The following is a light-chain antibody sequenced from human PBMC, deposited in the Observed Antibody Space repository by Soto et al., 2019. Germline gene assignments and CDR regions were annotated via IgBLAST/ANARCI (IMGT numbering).Light chain of an antibody. CDR2: GTP. V-gene: IGKV3-20*01. J-gene: IGKJ2*01. Sequence: ETVLTQSPGTLSLSPGERATLSCRASQSVSSTYLAWYQQKPGQAPRLLIYGTPSRATGIPGRFTGSGSGTDFTLTISRLEPEDFAVYYCQQYGTSPPRYTFGQGTKLEIK. CDR3: QQYGTSPPRYT. CDR1: QSVSSTY.